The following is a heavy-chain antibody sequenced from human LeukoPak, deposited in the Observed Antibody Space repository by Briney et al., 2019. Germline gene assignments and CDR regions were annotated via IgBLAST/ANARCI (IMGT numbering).Heavy chain of an antibody. J-gene: IGHJ6*03. CDR2: IYYSGST. D-gene: IGHD2-15*01. CDR1: GGSISSYY. Sequence: SETLSLTCTVSGGSISSYYWSWIGQPPGKGLEWIGYIYYSGSTNYNPSLKSRVTISVDTSKNQFSLKLSSVTAADTAVYYCARTTRVNYMDVWGKGTTVTVSS. V-gene: IGHV4-59*12. CDR3: ARTTRVNYMDV.